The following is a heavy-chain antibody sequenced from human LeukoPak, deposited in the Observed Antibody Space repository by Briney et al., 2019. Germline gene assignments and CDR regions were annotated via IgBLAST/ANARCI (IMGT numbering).Heavy chain of an antibody. J-gene: IGHJ4*02. CDR3: ARYYYGSGSSLVFDY. Sequence: SETLSLTCIVSGGSISSYDWSWIRQPAGKGLEWIGRIYTSGSTNYNPSLKSRVTMSVDTSKNQFSLKLSSVTAADTAVYYCARYYYGSGSSLVFDYWGQGTLVTVSS. CDR2: IYTSGST. V-gene: IGHV4-4*07. CDR1: GGSISSYD. D-gene: IGHD3-10*01.